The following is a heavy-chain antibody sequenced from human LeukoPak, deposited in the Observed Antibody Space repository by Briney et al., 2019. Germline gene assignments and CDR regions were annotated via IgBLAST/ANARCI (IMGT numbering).Heavy chain of an antibody. Sequence: GGSLRLSCAASGFTFDDYAMHWVRQAPGKGLEWVSGISWNSGTIDYADSVKGRFTISRDNSKNTLYLQMNSLRAEDTAVYYCANPTLKELRDFDYWGQGTLVTVSS. CDR3: ANPTLKELRDFDY. J-gene: IGHJ4*02. D-gene: IGHD1-26*01. V-gene: IGHV3-9*01. CDR2: ISWNSGTI. CDR1: GFTFDDYA.